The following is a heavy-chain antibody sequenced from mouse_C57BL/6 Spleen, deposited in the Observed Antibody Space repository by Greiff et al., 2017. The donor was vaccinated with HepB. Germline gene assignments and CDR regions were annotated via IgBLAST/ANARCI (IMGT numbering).Heavy chain of an antibody. J-gene: IGHJ2*01. CDR2: IGPGSGST. V-gene: IGHV1-77*01. Sequence: QVQLQQSGAELVKPGASVKISCKASGYTFTDYYINWVKQRPGQGLEWIGKIGPGSGSTYYNEKFKGKATMTADKTSSTTYMQLNSLTSEDSAVYMCARWNRNYWGQGTTLTVSS. CDR3: ARWNRNY. CDR1: GYTFTDYY.